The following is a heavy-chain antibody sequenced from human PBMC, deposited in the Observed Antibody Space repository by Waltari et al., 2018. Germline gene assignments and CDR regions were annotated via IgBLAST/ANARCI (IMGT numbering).Heavy chain of an antibody. CDR2: VAYNGKT. CDR1: GDSITNYY. CDR3: ARSYDFWSGYPLHH. D-gene: IGHD3-3*01. J-gene: IGHJ5*02. Sequence: QVQLQESGPGLVKPSETLSLICSVSGDSITNYYWGWVRQPPGEGLEWIGYVAYNGKTRYNPSLKSRTTNSGDTSKKQFSLRLVSATAADTAIYYCARSYDFWSGYPLHHWGQGILVTVSS. V-gene: IGHV4-59*01.